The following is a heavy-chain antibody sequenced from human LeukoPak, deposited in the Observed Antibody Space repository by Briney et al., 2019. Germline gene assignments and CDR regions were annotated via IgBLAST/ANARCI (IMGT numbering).Heavy chain of an antibody. Sequence: SETLSLTCTVSGGSIISSSDYWGWIRQPPGTGLEWIGYIYYSGSTNYNPSLKSRVTISVDTSKNQFSLKLSSVTAADTAVYYCARTSSYYYYYGMDVWGQGTTVTVSS. CDR2: IYYSGST. V-gene: IGHV4-61*05. CDR1: GGSIISSSDY. CDR3: ARTSSYYYYYGMDV. J-gene: IGHJ6*02.